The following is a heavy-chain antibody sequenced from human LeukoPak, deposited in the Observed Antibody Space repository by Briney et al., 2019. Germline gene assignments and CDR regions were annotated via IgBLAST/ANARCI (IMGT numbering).Heavy chain of an antibody. V-gene: IGHV3-48*01. D-gene: IGHD3-9*01. CDR1: GFTFSSYS. CDR3: TRTFDPDILTGYYIDYYYYGMDV. CDR2: ITSSSSTI. Sequence: GGSLRLSCAASGFTFSSYSMNWVRQAPGQGLEWVSYITSSSSTIFYADSAKGRFTISRDNSKNTLYLQMNSLRAEDTAVYYCTRTFDPDILTGYYIDYYYYGMDVWGQGTTVTVSS. J-gene: IGHJ6*02.